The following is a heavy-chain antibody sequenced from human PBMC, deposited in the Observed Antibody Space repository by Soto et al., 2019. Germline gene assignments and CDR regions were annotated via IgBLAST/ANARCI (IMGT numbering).Heavy chain of an antibody. V-gene: IGHV3-30-3*01. CDR3: ARDTYYYDSSPLSLFDY. CDR2: ISYDGSNK. Sequence: QVQLVESGGGVVQPGRSLRLSCAASGFTFSSYAMHWVRQAPGKGLEWVAVISYDGSNKYYADSVKGRFTISRDNSKNTLYLQMNSLRAEDTAVYYCARDTYYYDSSPLSLFDYWGQGTLVTVS. J-gene: IGHJ4*02. CDR1: GFTFSSYA. D-gene: IGHD3-22*01.